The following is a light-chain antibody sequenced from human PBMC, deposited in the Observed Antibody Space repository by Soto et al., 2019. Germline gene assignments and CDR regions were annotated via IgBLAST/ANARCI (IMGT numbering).Light chain of an antibody. V-gene: IGLV2-14*01. CDR1: SSDVGDYNF. Sequence: QSALTLPASVSGSPGQSITISCTGTSSDVGDYNFVSWYQQHPGKAPKFMIYNVTDRPSGISNRFSGSKSGNTASLTVSGLQAEDEADYYCTSYAALNNVVFGGGTKLTVL. CDR2: NVT. CDR3: TSYAALNNVV. J-gene: IGLJ2*01.